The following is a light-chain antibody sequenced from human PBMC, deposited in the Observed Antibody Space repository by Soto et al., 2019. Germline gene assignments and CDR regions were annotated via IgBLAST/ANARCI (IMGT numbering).Light chain of an antibody. CDR1: NSNIGSSH. V-gene: IGLV1-47*01. Sequence: QPVLTQPPSASGTPGQRVTISCSGSNSNIGSSHVYWYQQVPGTAPKLLISGNNQRPSGVPDRFSGSKSDTSASLVISGLRSEDEAAYYCAARDDSLTGHVVFGGGTKVTVL. CDR3: AARDDSLTGHVV. J-gene: IGLJ2*01. CDR2: GNN.